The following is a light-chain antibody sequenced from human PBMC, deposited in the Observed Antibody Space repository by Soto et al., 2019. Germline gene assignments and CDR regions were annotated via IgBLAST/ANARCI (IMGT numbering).Light chain of an antibody. V-gene: IGKV1-27*01. CDR1: QGISNY. CDR3: QTYNSAPPNT. J-gene: IGKJ4*01. Sequence: DIQMTQSPSSLSASVGNRVTITCRASQGISNYLAWYQQKPGKVPKLLIYAASTLQSGVPSRFSGSGSGTDFTLTISSLQPEDVATYYCQTYNSAPPNTFGGGTKVEIK. CDR2: AAS.